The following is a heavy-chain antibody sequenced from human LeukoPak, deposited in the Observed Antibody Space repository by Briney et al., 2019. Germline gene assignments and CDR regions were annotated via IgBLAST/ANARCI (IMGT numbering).Heavy chain of an antibody. CDR2: IYTSGST. Sequence: SETLSLTCTVSGGSISSGSYYWSWIRQPAGKGLEWIGRIYTSGSTNYNPSLKSRVTISVDTSKNQFSLKLSSVTAADTAVYYCARDSPTSYGGNSFDYWGQGTLVTVSS. CDR1: GGSISSGSYY. CDR3: ARDSPTSYGGNSFDY. V-gene: IGHV4-61*02. D-gene: IGHD4-23*01. J-gene: IGHJ4*02.